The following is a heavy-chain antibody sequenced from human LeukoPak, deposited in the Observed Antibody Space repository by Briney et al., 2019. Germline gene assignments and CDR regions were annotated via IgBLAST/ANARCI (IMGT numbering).Heavy chain of an antibody. J-gene: IGHJ4*02. CDR3: ASADCGGDCYKFDY. CDR1: GGSTSSSSYY. CDR2: IYYSGST. D-gene: IGHD2-21*02. V-gene: IGHV4-39*01. Sequence: PSETLSLTCTVSGGSTSSSSYYWGWIRQPPGKGLEWIGSIYYSGSTYYNPSLKSRVTISVDTSKNQFSLKLSSVTAADTAVYYCASADCGGDCYKFDYWGQGTLVTVSS.